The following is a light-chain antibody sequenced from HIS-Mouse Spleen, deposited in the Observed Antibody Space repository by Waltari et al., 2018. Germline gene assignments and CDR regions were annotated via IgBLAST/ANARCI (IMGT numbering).Light chain of an antibody. CDR3: CSYAGSYTLV. CDR1: SCEAAGSHH. Sequence: QSALTQPRSVSRSPGPSVTIPSTAHSCEAAGSHHVSGYQHSPGKAPTLLVYYVSKLPSGVPDRFSGSNSGNTASLTISGLQAEDEADYYCCSYAGSYTLVFGGGTKLTVL. V-gene: IGLV2-11*01. J-gene: IGLJ2*01. CDR2: YVS.